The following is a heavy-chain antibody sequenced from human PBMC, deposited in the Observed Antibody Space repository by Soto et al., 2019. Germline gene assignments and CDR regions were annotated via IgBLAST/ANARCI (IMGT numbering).Heavy chain of an antibody. Sequence: QVQLVESGGGVVQPGRSLRLSCAASGFTFSSYAMHWVRQAPGKGLEWVAVISYDGSNKYYADSVKGRFTISRDNSKNTLYLRMNSLRAEDTAVYYCARDPADYSDYYNYGMDVW. D-gene: IGHD4-4*01. CDR3: ARDPADYSDYYNYGMDV. CDR1: GFTFSSYA. CDR2: ISYDGSNK. V-gene: IGHV3-30-3*01. J-gene: IGHJ6*01.